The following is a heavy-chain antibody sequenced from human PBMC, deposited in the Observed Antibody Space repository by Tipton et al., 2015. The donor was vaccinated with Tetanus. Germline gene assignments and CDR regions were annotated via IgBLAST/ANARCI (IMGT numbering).Heavy chain of an antibody. CDR2: MNPNSGNT. Sequence: QSGPEVKKPGASVKVSCKASGYTFTSYDINWVRQATGQGLEWMGWMNPNSGNTGYAQKFQGRVTMTRNTSISTAYMELSSLRSEDSAVYYCARDPRPYYYDSSGYFAWVQGTLVTVSS. CDR3: ARDPRPYYYDSSGYFA. J-gene: IGHJ4*02. V-gene: IGHV1-8*01. CDR1: GYTFTSYD. D-gene: IGHD3-22*01.